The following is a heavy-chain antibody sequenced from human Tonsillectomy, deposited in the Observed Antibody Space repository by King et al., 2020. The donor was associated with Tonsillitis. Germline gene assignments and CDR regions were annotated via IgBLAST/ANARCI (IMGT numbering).Heavy chain of an antibody. Sequence: VQLVESGAEVKKPGESLKISCKGSGYSFTSYWIGWVRQMPGKGLEWMGIIYPGDSDTRYSPSFQGQVTISAAKSISTAYLQWSSLKASDTAMYYCASRYYYDSSGYYHDAFDIWGQGTMVTVSS. CDR1: GYSFTSYW. CDR2: IYPGDSDT. J-gene: IGHJ3*02. D-gene: IGHD3-22*01. CDR3: ASRYYYDSSGYYHDAFDI. V-gene: IGHV5-51*03.